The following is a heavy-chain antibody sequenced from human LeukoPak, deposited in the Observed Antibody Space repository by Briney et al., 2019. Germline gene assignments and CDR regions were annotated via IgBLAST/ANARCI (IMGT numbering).Heavy chain of an antibody. CDR3: AKSLRGSGSYDD. CDR1: GFTFSSYA. J-gene: IGHJ4*02. D-gene: IGHD3-10*01. CDR2: ISGSGGST. V-gene: IGHV3-23*01. Sequence: GGSLRLSCAASGFTFSSYAMSWVRQAPEKGLEWVSAISGSGGSTYYADSVKGRFTISRDNSKNTLYLQMNSLRAEDTAVYYCAKSLRGSGSYDDWGQGTLVTVSS.